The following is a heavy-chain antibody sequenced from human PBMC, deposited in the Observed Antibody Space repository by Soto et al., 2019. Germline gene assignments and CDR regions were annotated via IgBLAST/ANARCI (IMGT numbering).Heavy chain of an antibody. Sequence: QVQLVQSGAEVKKPGSSVNVSCKTSGGTFGNSAVAWGRQAPGQGLEWMGGIVPMFGTANYAQKFQGRVTITAAESTSTAYMELSSLRSDDTAVYYSARAGDPEYAFWSGPLGGGRFDPWGQGTVVTVSS. J-gene: IGHJ5*02. CDR2: IVPMFGTA. V-gene: IGHV1-69*12. D-gene: IGHD3-3*01. CDR3: ARAGDPEYAFWSGPLGGGRFDP. CDR1: GGTFGNSA.